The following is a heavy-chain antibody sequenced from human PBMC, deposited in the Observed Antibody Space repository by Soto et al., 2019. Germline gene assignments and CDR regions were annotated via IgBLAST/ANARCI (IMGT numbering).Heavy chain of an antibody. CDR1: GYTFNNYW. D-gene: IGHD3-9*01. CDR2: IYPGGSDP. Sequence: GESLKISCKGSGYTFNNYWIACVRQMPGKGLEWMGIIYPGGSDPRYRPSFQGQVTISVDKPISTAYLQWSSLKASDTAMYYCATDLTGYSHDAFDIWGQGTTVTVSS. J-gene: IGHJ3*02. CDR3: ATDLTGYSHDAFDI. V-gene: IGHV5-51*04.